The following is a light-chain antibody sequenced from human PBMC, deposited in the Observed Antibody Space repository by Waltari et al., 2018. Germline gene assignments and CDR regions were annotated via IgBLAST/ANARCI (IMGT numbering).Light chain of an antibody. CDR2: GAS. CDR3: QQYGSSPPWT. J-gene: IGKJ1*01. Sequence: EIVLTQSPGTLSLSPGERATVSCRASQSVSSSYLAWYQQKPGQAPRLLIYGASSRATGIPDRFSGSGSGTDFTLIISRLEPEDFAVYYCQQYGSSPPWTFGQGTKVEIK. CDR1: QSVSSSY. V-gene: IGKV3-20*01.